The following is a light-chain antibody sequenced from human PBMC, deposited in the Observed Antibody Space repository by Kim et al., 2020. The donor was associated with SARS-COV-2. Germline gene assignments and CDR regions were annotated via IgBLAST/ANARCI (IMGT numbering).Light chain of an antibody. V-gene: IGKV3-20*01. Sequence: IVLTQSPGTLSLSPGERATLSCRASQSVSSMYLAWYQQKPGQAPRLLIYGASNRATGIPDRFSGSGSGTDFTLTISRLEPADCAVYYCQQYENAPWTFGQGTKGDIK. CDR2: GAS. J-gene: IGKJ1*01. CDR3: QQYENAPWT. CDR1: QSVSSMY.